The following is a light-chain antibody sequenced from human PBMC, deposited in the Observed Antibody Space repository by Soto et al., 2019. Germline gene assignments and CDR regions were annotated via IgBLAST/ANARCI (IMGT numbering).Light chain of an antibody. CDR3: QTYDSSLSGSVV. J-gene: IGLJ2*01. V-gene: IGLV1-40*01. Sequence: QSVLTQPPSVSGAPGQRVTISCTGSSPNIGAGYDVHWYQQLPGTAPKLLIYGNTNRPSGVPDRFSGSQSGTSASLAITGLQAEDEADYYCQTYDSSLSGSVVFGGGTKLTVL. CDR2: GNT. CDR1: SPNIGAGYD.